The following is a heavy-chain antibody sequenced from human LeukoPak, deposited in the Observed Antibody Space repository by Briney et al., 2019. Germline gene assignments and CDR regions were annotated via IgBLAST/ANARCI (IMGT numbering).Heavy chain of an antibody. CDR3: ARPRGGYDAFDI. Sequence: SETLSLTCTVSGGSISSYYWSWIRQPPGKGLGWIGYIYYSGSTNYNPSLKSRVTISVDTSKNQFSLKLSSVTAADTAVYYCARPRGGYDAFDIWGQGTMVTVSS. D-gene: IGHD3-16*01. J-gene: IGHJ3*02. CDR2: IYYSGST. CDR1: GGSISSYY. V-gene: IGHV4-59*01.